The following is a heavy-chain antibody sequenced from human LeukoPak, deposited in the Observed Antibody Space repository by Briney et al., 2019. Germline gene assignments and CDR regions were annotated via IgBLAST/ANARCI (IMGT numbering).Heavy chain of an antibody. J-gene: IGHJ5*02. D-gene: IGHD3-10*01. Sequence: GGSLRLSCAAAGFTFSDYGMNWVRQAPGKGLEWVSGISGSGISTYYADSVKGRFTISRDNAKNPLFLQMNSLRAEDTAVYYCARGEYRYYYGSGSYSNWFDPWGQGTLVTVSS. CDR3: ARGEYRYYYGSGSYSNWFDP. CDR2: ISGSGIST. V-gene: IGHV3-23*01. CDR1: GFTFSDYG.